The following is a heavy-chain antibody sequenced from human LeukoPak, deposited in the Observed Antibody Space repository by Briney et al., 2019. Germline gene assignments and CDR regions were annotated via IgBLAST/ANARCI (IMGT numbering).Heavy chain of an antibody. CDR2: ISGSGGST. D-gene: IGHD6-13*01. CDR1: GFTFSSYA. CDR3: VRGGIASAFDI. Sequence: GGSLRLSCAASGFTFSSYAMSWVRQAPGKGLEWVSAISGSGGSTYYADSVKGRFTISRDNAKNTLYLQMNSLRAEDTAVYYCVRGGIASAFDIWGQGTMVTVSS. V-gene: IGHV3-23*01. J-gene: IGHJ3*02.